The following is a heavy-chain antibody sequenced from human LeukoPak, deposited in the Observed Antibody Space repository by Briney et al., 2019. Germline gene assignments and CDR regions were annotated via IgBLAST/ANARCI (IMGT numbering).Heavy chain of an antibody. CDR1: GYTFTSYG. Sequence: ASVKVSCKASGYTFTSYGISWVRQATGQGLEWMGWMNPNNGNTGYAQGFQGRVTLTRDTSISTAYMELSSLRSEDTAVYYCARGFLGYDSSDYAFSYYWGQGTLVTVSS. V-gene: IGHV1-8*02. CDR2: MNPNNGNT. CDR3: ARGFLGYDSSDYAFSYY. D-gene: IGHD3-22*01. J-gene: IGHJ4*02.